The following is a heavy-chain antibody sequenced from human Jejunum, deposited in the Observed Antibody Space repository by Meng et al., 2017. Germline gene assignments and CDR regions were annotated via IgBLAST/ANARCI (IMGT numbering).Heavy chain of an antibody. Sequence: LQEQGPELGKPSGTLSLPCPASGASGTNDNWWSWVRQPPGKGLEWIGEIFHTGIINYNPSLKSRVTISLDKSKNQLYLNLNSVTAADAAMYYCARDPRTNWASRHFDYWGQGTLVTVSS. CDR1: GASGTNDNW. D-gene: IGHD7-27*01. J-gene: IGHJ4*02. CDR2: IFHTGII. V-gene: IGHV4-4*02. CDR3: ARDPRTNWASRHFDY.